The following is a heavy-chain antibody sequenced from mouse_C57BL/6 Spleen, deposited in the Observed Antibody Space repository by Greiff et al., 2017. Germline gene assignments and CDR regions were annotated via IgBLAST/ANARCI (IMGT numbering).Heavy chain of an antibody. D-gene: IGHD1-1*01. CDR3: ARGDYYGSSSCYYAMDY. V-gene: IGHV1-81*01. CDR2: IYPRSGNT. J-gene: IGHJ4*01. CDR1: GYTFTSYG. Sequence: VKLMESGAELARPGASVKLSCKASGYTFTSYGISWVKQRTGQGLEWIGEIYPRSGNTYYNEKFKGKATLTADKSSSTAYMELRSLTSEDSAVYFCARGDYYGSSSCYYAMDYWGQGTSVTVSS.